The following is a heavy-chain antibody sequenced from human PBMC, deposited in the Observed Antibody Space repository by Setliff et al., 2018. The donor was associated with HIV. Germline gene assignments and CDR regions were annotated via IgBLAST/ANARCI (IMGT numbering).Heavy chain of an antibody. CDR3: AKDGSAGWGAPPIYMDV. Sequence: PGGSPRLSCAASGLALSGYAMTWVRQAPGKGLEWVSAIRGSGGRTYFADSVQGRFTISRDNSKNTGFLQMNSLGAEDTAVYYCAKDGSAGWGAPPIYMDVWGKGTTVTVSS. J-gene: IGHJ6*03. D-gene: IGHD1-26*01. CDR1: GLALSGYA. V-gene: IGHV3-23*01. CDR2: IRGSGGRT.